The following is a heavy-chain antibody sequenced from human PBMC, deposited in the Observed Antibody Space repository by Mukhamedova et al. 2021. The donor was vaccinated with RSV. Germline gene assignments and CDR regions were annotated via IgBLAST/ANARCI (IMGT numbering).Heavy chain of an antibody. D-gene: IGHD2-2*02. Sequence: IKQDGSEKSYVDSVKGRFTISRDDAKNSLYLRMNSLRAEDTAVYYCARAGLPAVIKGIGAFDFWGQGTMVRVSS. CDR2: IKQDGSEK. CDR3: ARAGLPAVIKGIGAFDF. V-gene: IGHV3-7*04. J-gene: IGHJ3*01.